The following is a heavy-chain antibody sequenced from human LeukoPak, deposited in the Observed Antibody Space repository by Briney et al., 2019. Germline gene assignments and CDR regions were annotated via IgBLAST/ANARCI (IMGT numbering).Heavy chain of an antibody. CDR2: ISAYNGNT. CDR1: GYTLTSYG. CDR3: ARVGVVSSGWYSVNWFDP. J-gene: IGHJ5*02. V-gene: IGHV1-18*01. Sequence: ASVKVSCKASGYTLTSYGISWVRQAPGQGLEWMGWISAYNGNTNYAQKLQGRVTMTTDTSTSTAYMELRSLRSDDTAVYYCARVGVVSSGWYSVNWFDPWGQGTLVTVSS. D-gene: IGHD6-19*01.